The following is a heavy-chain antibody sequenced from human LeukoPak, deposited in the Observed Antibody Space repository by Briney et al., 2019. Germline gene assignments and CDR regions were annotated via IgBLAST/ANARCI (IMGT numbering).Heavy chain of an antibody. CDR2: INPNSGGT. J-gene: IGHJ4*02. CDR3: ARAGIAVALGY. CDR1: GYTFTAYY. V-gene: IGHV1-2*02. D-gene: IGHD6-19*01. Sequence: GASVKVSCRTSGYTFTAYYIHWVRQAPGQGLEWMGWINPNSGGTNYAQKFQGRVTMTRDTSTSTVYMELSSLRSEDTAVYYCARAGIAVALGYWGQGTLVTVSS.